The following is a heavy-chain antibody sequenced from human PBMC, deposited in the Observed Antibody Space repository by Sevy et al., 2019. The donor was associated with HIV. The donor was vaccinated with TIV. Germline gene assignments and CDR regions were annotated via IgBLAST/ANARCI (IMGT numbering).Heavy chain of an antibody. D-gene: IGHD2-2*01. CDR3: AREDIVVVPAARGGSHYYYYGMDV. J-gene: IGHJ6*02. Sequence: GGSLRLSCAASGFTFSDYYMSWIRQAPGKGLEWVSYISSSGSTIYYADSVKGRFTISRDNAKNSLYLQMNSLRAEDTAVYYCAREDIVVVPAARGGSHYYYYGMDVCGQGTTVTVSS. V-gene: IGHV3-11*01. CDR2: ISSSGSTI. CDR1: GFTFSDYY.